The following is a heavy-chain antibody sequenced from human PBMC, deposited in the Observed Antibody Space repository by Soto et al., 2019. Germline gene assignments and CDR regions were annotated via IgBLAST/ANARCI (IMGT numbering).Heavy chain of an antibody. V-gene: IGHV3-30-3*01. CDR3: ARGDGYIYGNTFDS. D-gene: IGHD5-18*01. CDR2: ISYDGSNK. J-gene: IGHJ4*02. CDR1: GFTFNNYA. Sequence: GGSLRLSCAASGFTFNNYAMHWVRQAPGKGLEWVAFISYDGSNKYYADSVTGRFTISRDDSRNTLYLQMNSLRAEDTAVYYCARGDGYIYGNTFDSWGQGPLVTVSS.